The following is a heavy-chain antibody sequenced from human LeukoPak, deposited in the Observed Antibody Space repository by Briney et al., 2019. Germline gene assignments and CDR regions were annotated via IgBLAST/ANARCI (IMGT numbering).Heavy chain of an antibody. J-gene: IGHJ3*02. Sequence: GGTLRLSCTASGFTFSSYWMSWVRHAPGKGLEWVAIIKQDGSEKYYVDSVKGRFSISRDNAKNSLYLLLNSLRAEDTAVYYCARTYCGGDTYACAFDIWGQGTMVTVSS. CDR3: ARTYCGGDTYACAFDI. CDR2: IKQDGSEK. D-gene: IGHD2-21*02. V-gene: IGHV3-7*01. CDR1: GFTFSSYW.